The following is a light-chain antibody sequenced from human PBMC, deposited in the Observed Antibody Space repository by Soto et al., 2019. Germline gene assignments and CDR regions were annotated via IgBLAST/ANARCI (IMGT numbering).Light chain of an antibody. J-gene: IGLJ2*01. CDR2: DVS. V-gene: IGLV2-18*02. Sequence: QLVLTQPPSVSGSPGQSVTISCTGTSSDVGGFNRVSWYQQAPGTAPKVIIFDVSNRPSGVPARFSGSKSGNTASLTISGLQAEDESDFYCRSVTSINTLIFGGGTKLTVL. CDR1: SSDVGGFNR. CDR3: RSVTSINTLI.